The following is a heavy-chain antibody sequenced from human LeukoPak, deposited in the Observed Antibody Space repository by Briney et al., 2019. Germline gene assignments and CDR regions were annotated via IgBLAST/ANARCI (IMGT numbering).Heavy chain of an antibody. CDR1: GYTFTGYY. J-gene: IGHJ4*02. CDR2: INPNSGST. CDR3: ARVVVRGGRYGLWDY. V-gene: IGHV1-2*02. Sequence: GASVKVSCKASGYTFTGYYMNWVRQAPGQGLEWMGWINPNSGSTNYAQKFQGRVTMTRDTSISTAYMELSRLRSDDTAVYYCARVVVRGGRYGLWDYGGQGTLVTVSS. D-gene: IGHD3-10*01.